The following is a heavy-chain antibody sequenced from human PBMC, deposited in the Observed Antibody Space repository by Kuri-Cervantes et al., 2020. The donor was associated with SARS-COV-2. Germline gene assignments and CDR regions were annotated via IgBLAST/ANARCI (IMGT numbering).Heavy chain of an antibody. V-gene: IGHV3-43D*04. CDR3: AREDPGAGGALD. J-gene: IGHJ4*02. CDR1: GFTFDDYA. D-gene: IGHD3-16*01. CDR2: ISWDGGST. Sequence: ETLSLTCAASGFTFDDYAMHWVRQAPGKGLEWVSLISWDGGSTYYADSVKGRFTISRDNSKNSLYLQMNSLRAEDTAVYYCAREDPGAGGALDWGQGTLVTVSS.